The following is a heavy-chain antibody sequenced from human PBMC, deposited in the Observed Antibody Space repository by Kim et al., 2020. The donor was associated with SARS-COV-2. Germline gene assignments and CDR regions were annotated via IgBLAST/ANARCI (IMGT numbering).Heavy chain of an antibody. CDR2: ISLNGSNM. D-gene: IGHD2-15*01. V-gene: IGHV3-11*01. J-gene: IGHJ4*02. CDR3: AREEVARTFDY. CDR1: GFTFSSYD. Sequence: GGSLRLSCAASGFTFSSYDMGWIRQAPGKGLEWVAYISLNGSNMYYADSVKGRFTVSRDNAKNSLYLQMNNLRGEDTAVYYCAREEVARTFDYWGQGTLVTVSS.